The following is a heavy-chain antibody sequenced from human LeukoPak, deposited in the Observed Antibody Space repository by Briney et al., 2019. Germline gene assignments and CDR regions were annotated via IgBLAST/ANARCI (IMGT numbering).Heavy chain of an antibody. CDR1: GYTFTSYG. V-gene: IGHV1-18*01. J-gene: IGHJ5*02. CDR3: ARDLGPYCSSTSCYHNWFDP. Sequence: ASVKVSCKASGYTFTSYGISWVRQAPGQGLEWMGWISAYNGNTNYAQKLQGRVTMTTDTSTSTAYMELRSLRSDDTAVYYCARDLGPYCSSTSCYHNWFDPWGQETLVTVSS. CDR2: ISAYNGNT. D-gene: IGHD2-2*01.